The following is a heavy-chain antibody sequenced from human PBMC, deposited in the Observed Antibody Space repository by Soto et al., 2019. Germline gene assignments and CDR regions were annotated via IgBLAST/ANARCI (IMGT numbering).Heavy chain of an antibody. CDR1: GGTFSSYT. D-gene: IGHD3-22*01. V-gene: IGHV1-69*13. CDR2: IIPIFGTA. CDR3: ARVKRYYDSSGYRLPDL. Sequence: ASVKVSCKASGGTFSSYTIRWVRQAPGQGLEWMGGIIPIFGTANYAQKFQGRVTITADESTSTAYMELSSLRSEDTAVYYCARVKRYYDSSGYRLPDLWGQGTLVTVSS. J-gene: IGHJ5*02.